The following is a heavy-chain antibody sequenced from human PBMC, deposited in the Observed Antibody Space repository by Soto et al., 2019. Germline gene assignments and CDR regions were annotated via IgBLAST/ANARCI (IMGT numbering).Heavy chain of an antibody. V-gene: IGHV3-23*01. CDR1: GFTFINTG. J-gene: IGHJ4*02. CDR2: ITGNGDTT. Sequence: PGGSLRLSCAGSGFTFINTGMSWVRQAPGQGLEWVSAITGNGDTTYHADSVKGRFTISRDNSKSTLYLQMNSLRAEDTAVYYCAKIDGYFDYWGQGTLVTVSS. CDR3: AKIDGYFDY. D-gene: IGHD3-22*01.